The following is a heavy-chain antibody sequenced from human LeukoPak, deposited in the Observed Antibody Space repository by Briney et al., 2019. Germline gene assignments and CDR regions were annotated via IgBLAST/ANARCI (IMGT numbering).Heavy chain of an antibody. CDR2: IYTSGST. J-gene: IGHJ4*02. D-gene: IGHD3-22*01. Sequence: SETLSLTCTVSGGSISSYYWSWIRQPAGKGLEWIGRIYTSGSTNYNPSLKSRVTMSVDTSKNQFSLKLSSVTAADTAVYYCARDLYTYYYDSSGYYSTFDYWGQGTLVTVSS. V-gene: IGHV4-4*07. CDR3: ARDLYTYYYDSSGYYSTFDY. CDR1: GGSISSYY.